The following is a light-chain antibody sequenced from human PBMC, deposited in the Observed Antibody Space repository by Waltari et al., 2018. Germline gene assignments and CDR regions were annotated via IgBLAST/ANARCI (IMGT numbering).Light chain of an antibody. V-gene: IGLV1-40*01. J-gene: IGLJ2*01. CDR2: GNS. CDR3: QSYDSSLSGSV. Sequence: QSVLTQPPSVSGAPGPRVPIPCTGSSSNIGAGYDVHWYQQLPGTAPKLLIYGNSNRPSGVPDRFSGSKSGTSASLAITGLQAEDEADYYCQSYDSSLSGSVFGGGTKLTVL. CDR1: SSNIGAGYD.